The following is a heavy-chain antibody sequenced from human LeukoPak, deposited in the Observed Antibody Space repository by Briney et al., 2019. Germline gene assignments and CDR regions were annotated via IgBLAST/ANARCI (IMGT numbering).Heavy chain of an antibody. V-gene: IGHV3-74*01. CDR3: VVVVEPPDSDGFDV. CDR2: INADGSTA. J-gene: IGHJ3*01. CDR1: GFTFGNSW. Sequence: GGSLRLSCAASGFTFGNSWVHWVRQAPGKGLVWVSLINADGSTATYADSVKGRFTISRDNARNTPSLQMNSLTIEDTAVYYCVVVVEPPDSDGFDVWGQGTMITVSS. D-gene: IGHD1-14*01.